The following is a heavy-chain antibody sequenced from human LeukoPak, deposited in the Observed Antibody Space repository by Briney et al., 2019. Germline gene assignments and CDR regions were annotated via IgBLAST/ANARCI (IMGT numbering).Heavy chain of an antibody. D-gene: IGHD3-22*01. V-gene: IGHV5-51*01. CDR2: IYPGDSDT. J-gene: IGHJ4*02. CDR1: GYSFTSYW. CDR3: ASSPLVDYDSSGYYYPFDY. Sequence: GESLKISCKGSGYSFTSYWIGWVRQMPGKGLERMGIIYPGDSDTRYSPSFQGQVTISADKSISTAYLQWSSLKASDTAMYYCASSPLVDYDSSGYYYPFDYWGQGTLVTVSS.